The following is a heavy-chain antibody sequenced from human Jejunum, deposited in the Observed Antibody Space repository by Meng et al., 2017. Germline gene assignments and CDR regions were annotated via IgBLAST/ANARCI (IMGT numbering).Heavy chain of an antibody. J-gene: IGHJ4*02. CDR2: IYWDDDE. D-gene: IGHD1-1*01. V-gene: IGHV2-5*02. CDR3: ARTLSTGESPRFFDY. CDR1: GFSVGSTGVG. Sequence: QITLMESGPTVVKRTQTLTLTCTYSGFSVGSTGVGVGWIRQPPGKALEWLAVIYWDDDERYSTSLYSRLSVTNDTSENQVVLTMTNIYPGDTATYFCARTLSTGESPRFFDYLGQGTLVTVSS.